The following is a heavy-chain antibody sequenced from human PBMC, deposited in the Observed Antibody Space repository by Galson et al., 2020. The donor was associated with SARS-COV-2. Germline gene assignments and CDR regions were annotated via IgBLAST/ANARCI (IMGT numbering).Heavy chain of an antibody. CDR2: IYYSGTT. Sequence: ALETLSLTCTVSGGSVSSGSYYWSWIRQPPGKGLEWIGYIYYSGTTNYNPSLKSRVTISVDTSKNQFSLKLSSVTAADTAVYYCARSERTKPYYDERSDYYSDYWGQGTLVTVSS. D-gene: IGHD3-22*01. J-gene: IGHJ4*02. V-gene: IGHV4-61*01. CDR1: GGSVSSGSYY. CDR3: ARSERTKPYYDERSDYYSDY.